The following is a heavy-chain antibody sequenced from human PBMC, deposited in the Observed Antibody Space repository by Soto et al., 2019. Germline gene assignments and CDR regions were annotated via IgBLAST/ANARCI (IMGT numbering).Heavy chain of an antibody. CDR1: GFTFSSYG. J-gene: IGHJ6*02. V-gene: IGHV3-30*18. Sequence: QVQLVESGGGVVQPGRSLRLSCAASGFTFSSYGMHWVRQAPGKGLEWVAVISYDGSNKYYADSVKGRFTISRDNPKNTRDLQMNSLRAEDTAVYYCAKDRGWLAERYYYGMDVWGQGTTVTVSS. CDR3: AKDRGWLAERYYYGMDV. CDR2: ISYDGSNK. D-gene: IGHD6-19*01.